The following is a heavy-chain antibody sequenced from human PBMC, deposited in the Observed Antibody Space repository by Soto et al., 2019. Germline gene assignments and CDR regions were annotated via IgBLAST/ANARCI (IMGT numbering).Heavy chain of an antibody. CDR3: ARHPRTSGGERTFDY. CDR1: GGSISSTSYY. CDR2: IHYSGST. Sequence: SETLSLTCTVSGGSISSTSYYWGWIRQPPGKGLEWIGSIHYSGSTYQNPSLKSPVSISLDTSKNQFSLKLSSVTAADTAVYYCARHPRTSGGERTFDYWGQGTMVTVSS. J-gene: IGHJ4*02. V-gene: IGHV4-39*01. D-gene: IGHD2-21*01.